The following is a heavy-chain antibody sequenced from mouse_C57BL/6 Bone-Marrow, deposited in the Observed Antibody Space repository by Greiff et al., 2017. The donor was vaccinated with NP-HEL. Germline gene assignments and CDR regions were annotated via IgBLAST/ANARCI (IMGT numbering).Heavy chain of an antibody. V-gene: IGHV1-59*01. Sequence: QVQLQQPGAELVRPGTSVKLSCKASGYTFTSYWMHWVKQRPGQGLEWIGVIDPSDSYTNYNQKFKGKATLTVVTSSSTAYMQLSSLTSEDSAVYYCARRDYGSSGLFAYWGKGLWSLSLQ. D-gene: IGHD1-1*01. J-gene: IGHJ3*01. CDR3: ARRDYGSSGLFAY. CDR2: IDPSDSYT. CDR1: GYTFTSYW.